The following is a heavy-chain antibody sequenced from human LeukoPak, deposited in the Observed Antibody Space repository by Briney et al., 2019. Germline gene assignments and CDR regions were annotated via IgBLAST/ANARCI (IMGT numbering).Heavy chain of an antibody. CDR1: GFTFSTYW. J-gene: IGHJ6*02. V-gene: IGHV3-7*01. CDR2: IKQDGSDK. Sequence: GGSLRLSCAASGFTFSTYWMSWVRQAPGMGLEWVANIKQDGSDKYYVDSVKGRFTISRDNAKNSLYLQMNSLRAEDTAVYYCARYQGGGWDVWGQGTTVTVSS. CDR3: ARYQGGGWDV. D-gene: IGHD6-25*01.